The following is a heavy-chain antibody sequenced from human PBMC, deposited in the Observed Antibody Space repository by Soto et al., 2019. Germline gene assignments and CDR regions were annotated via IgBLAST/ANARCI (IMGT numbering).Heavy chain of an antibody. CDR3: ARVDTVGSYYAYSADY. CDR1: GFTFSSYE. Sequence: PGGSLRLSCAASGFTFSSYEMNWVRQAPGKGLEWVSYISSSGSTIYYADSVKGQFTISRDNAKNSLYLQMNSLRAEDTAVYYCARVDTVGSYYAYSADYWGQGTLVTVSS. V-gene: IGHV3-48*03. J-gene: IGHJ4*02. CDR2: ISSSGSTI. D-gene: IGHD1-26*01.